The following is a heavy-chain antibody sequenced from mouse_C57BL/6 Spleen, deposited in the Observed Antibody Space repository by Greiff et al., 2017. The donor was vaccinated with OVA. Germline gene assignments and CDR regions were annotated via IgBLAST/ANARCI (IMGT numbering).Heavy chain of an antibody. CDR3: TRPVDY. CDR1: GYTFTDYE. V-gene: IGHV1-15*01. J-gene: IGHJ2*01. Sequence: QVQPKESGAELVRPGASVTLSCKASGYTFTDYEMHWVKQTPVHGLEWIGAIDPETGGTAYNQKFKGKAILTADKSSSTAYMELRSLTSEDSAVYYCTRPVDYWGQGTTLTVSS. CDR2: IDPETGGT.